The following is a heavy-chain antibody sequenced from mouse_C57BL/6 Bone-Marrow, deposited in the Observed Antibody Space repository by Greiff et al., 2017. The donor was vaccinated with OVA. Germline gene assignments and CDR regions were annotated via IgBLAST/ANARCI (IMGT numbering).Heavy chain of an antibody. V-gene: IGHV1-69*01. Sequence: QVQLKQPGAELVMPGASVKLSCKASGYTFTSYWMHWVKQRPGQGLEWIGEIDPSDSYTNYNQKFKGKSTLTVDKSSSTAYMQLSSLTSEDSAVYYCARRVALLSYYFDYWGQGTTLTVSS. D-gene: IGHD2-1*01. CDR1: GYTFTSYW. CDR2: IDPSDSYT. CDR3: ARRVALLSYYFDY. J-gene: IGHJ2*01.